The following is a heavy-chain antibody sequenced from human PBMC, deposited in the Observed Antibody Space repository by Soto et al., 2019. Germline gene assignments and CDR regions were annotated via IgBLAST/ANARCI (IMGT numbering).Heavy chain of an antibody. D-gene: IGHD3-3*01. CDR3: AKDISRGPTKNYDFWSGPDY. J-gene: IGHJ4*02. CDR1: GFTFDEYA. CDR2: ISWDGSNR. V-gene: IGHV3-43D*04. Sequence: GGSLRLSCAASGFTFDEYAMHWVRQPPGKGLEWVSLISWDGSNRYYADSVQGRFTISRDNSKYSLYLEMNSLRPEDTALYYCAKDISRGPTKNYDFWSGPDYWGQGTLVTVSS.